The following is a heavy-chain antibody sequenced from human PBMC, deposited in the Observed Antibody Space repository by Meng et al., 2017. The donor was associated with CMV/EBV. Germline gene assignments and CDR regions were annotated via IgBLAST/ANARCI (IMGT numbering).Heavy chain of an antibody. CDR3: ARNEYSGSYLKADY. CDR1: GYTFTGYY. V-gene: IGHV1-2*02. Sequence: ASVKVSCKASGYTFTGYYMHWVRQAPGQGLEWMGWINPNSGGTNYAQKFQGRVTMTRDTSISTAYMELSRLRSDDTAVYYCARNEYSGSYLKADYWGQGTLVTVSS. D-gene: IGHD1-26*01. J-gene: IGHJ4*02. CDR2: INPNSGGT.